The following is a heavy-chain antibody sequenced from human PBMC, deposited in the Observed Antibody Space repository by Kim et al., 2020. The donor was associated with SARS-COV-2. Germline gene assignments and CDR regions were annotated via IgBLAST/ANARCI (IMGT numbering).Heavy chain of an antibody. CDR2: ISVFDGST. D-gene: IGHD1-26*01. J-gene: IGHJ4*02. Sequence: GGSLRLSCAASGFTFSSYAMSWVRQAPGKGLEWVSSISVFDGSTYYADSVKGRFTISRDSSKNTLYLQMNRLRAEDTAIYYCAKLLSPYVFVPSGAADYWGQGTLHIVSS. CDR3: AKLLSPYVFVPSGAADY. V-gene: IGHV3-23*01. CDR1: GFTFSSYA.